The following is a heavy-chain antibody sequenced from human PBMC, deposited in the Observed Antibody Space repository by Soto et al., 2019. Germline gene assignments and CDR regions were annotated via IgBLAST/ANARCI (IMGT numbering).Heavy chain of an antibody. D-gene: IGHD5-18*01. J-gene: IGHJ6*02. CDR1: GGTFSSYA. CDR3: ASRGYSYGPYYYYGMDV. CDR2: IIPIFGTA. Sequence: QVQLVQSGAEVKKPGSSVKVSCKASGGTFSSYAISWVRQAPGQGLEWMGGIIPIFGTANYAQKFQVRVAIIADESTSTAYMELSSLRSEDTVVYYCASRGYSYGPYYYYGMDVWGQGTTVTVSS. V-gene: IGHV1-69*01.